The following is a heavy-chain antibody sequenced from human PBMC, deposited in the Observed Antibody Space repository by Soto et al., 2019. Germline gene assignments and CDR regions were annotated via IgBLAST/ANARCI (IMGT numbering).Heavy chain of an antibody. CDR1: GYSLTSYG. CDR3: ARDSNPFGVVSRSPGAQTYGMDV. D-gene: IGHD3-3*01. CDR2: ISAYNANT. V-gene: IGHV1-18*04. J-gene: IGHJ6*02. Sequence: QVHLEQSGGEVKKPGASVTISCKASGYSLTSYGFSWLRQAPGQGLQWIGRISAYNANTEYAQNVQDRVTLTADISTSTAYMELRSLTSDDTGVYFCARDSNPFGVVSRSPGAQTYGMDVWGQGTTVTVSS.